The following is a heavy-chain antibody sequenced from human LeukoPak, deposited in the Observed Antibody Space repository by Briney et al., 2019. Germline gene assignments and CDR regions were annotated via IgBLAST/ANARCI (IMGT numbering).Heavy chain of an antibody. CDR2: IYYSGST. CDR3: ARETSQKGAHYMDV. CDR1: GGSISSYY. V-gene: IGHV4-59*01. Sequence: SETLSLICTVSGGSISSYYWSWIRQPPGKGLEWIGHIYYSGSTNYKSSLKSRVTISVDTSKNQFSLKLSSVTAADTGVYYCARETSQKGAHYMDVWGKGTTVTISS. D-gene: IGHD3-16*01. J-gene: IGHJ6*03.